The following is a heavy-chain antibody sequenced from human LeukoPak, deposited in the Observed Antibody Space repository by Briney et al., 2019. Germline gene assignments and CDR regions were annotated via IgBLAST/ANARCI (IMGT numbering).Heavy chain of an antibody. CDR3: ARGQKRRRYCSSTSCYTGPGKFDY. D-gene: IGHD2-2*02. J-gene: IGHJ4*02. CDR2: INHSGST. Sequence: PSETLSLTCAVYGGSFSGYYWSWIRQPPGKGLEWIGEINHSGSTNYNPSLKSRVTISVDTSKNQFSLKLSSVTAADTAVYYCARGQKRRRYCSSTSCYTGPGKFDYWGQGTLVTVSS. V-gene: IGHV4-34*01. CDR1: GGSFSGYY.